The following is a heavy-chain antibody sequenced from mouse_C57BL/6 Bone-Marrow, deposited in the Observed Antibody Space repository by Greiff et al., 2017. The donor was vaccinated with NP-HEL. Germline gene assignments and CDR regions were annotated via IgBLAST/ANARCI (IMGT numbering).Heavy chain of an antibody. V-gene: IGHV1-20*01. D-gene: IGHD2-4*01. CDR3: ALIYYDYFDY. J-gene: IGHJ2*01. CDR1: GYSFTGYF. CDR2: INPYNGDT. Sequence: VQLKESGPELVKPGDSVKISCKASGYSFTGYFMNWVMQSHGKSLEWIGRINPYNGDTFYNQKFKGKATLTVDKSSSTAHMELRSLTSEDSAVYYCALIYYDYFDYWGQGTTLTVSS.